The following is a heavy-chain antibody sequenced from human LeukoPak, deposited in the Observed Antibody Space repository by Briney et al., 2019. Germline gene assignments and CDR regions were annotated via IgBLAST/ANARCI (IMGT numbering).Heavy chain of an antibody. V-gene: IGHV3-23*01. J-gene: IGHJ6*03. CDR2: ISGSGGST. CDR1: GFTFSSYA. CDR3: TKDLGSSIYYYYMDV. Sequence: GGSLRLSCAASGFTFSSYAMSWVRQAPGKGGEGVAAISGSGGSTYYADSVKGGFTISRENSKKTVYLQMNSLTAEDTAVYYCTKDLGSSIYYYYMDVWGKGTTVTVSS. D-gene: IGHD6-19*01.